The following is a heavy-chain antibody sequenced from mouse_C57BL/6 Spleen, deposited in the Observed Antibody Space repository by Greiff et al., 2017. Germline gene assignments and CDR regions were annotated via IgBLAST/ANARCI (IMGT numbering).Heavy chain of an antibody. Sequence: VQLQQPGAELVRPGSSVKLSCKASGYTFTSYWMHWVKQRPIQGLEWIGNIDPSGSETHYNQKFKDKATLTVDKSSSTAYMQLSSLTSEDAAVYYCARGDYYFDYWGQGTTLTVSS. CDR1: GYTFTSYW. D-gene: IGHD3-3*01. V-gene: IGHV1-52*01. J-gene: IGHJ2*01. CDR2: IDPSGSET. CDR3: ARGDYYFDY.